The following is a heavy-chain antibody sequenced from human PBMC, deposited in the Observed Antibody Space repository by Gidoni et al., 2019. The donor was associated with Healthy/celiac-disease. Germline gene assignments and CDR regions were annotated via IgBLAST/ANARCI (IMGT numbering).Heavy chain of an antibody. CDR3: ARHGTYSSSWSDYYYYGMDV. CDR1: GGSLSSSSYY. CDR2: IYYIGST. V-gene: IGHV4-39*01. Sequence: QLQLQESGPGLVKPSETLSLTCTVSGGSLSSSSYYWGWIRQPPGKGLEWIGSIYYIGSTYYNPSLKSRVTISVDTSKNQFSLKLSSVTAADTAVYYCARHGTYSSSWSDYYYYGMDVWGQGTTVTVSS. J-gene: IGHJ6*02. D-gene: IGHD6-13*01.